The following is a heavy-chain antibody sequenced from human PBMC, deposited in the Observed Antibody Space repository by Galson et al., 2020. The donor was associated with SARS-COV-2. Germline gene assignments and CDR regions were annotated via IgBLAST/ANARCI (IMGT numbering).Heavy chain of an antibody. J-gene: IGHJ4*02. CDR1: GFTFSSYA. CDR2: ISGSGGST. D-gene: IGHD3-3*01. V-gene: IGHV3-23*01. Sequence: GGSLRLSCAASGFTFSSYAMSWVRQAPGKGLEWVSAISGSGGSTYYADSVKGRFTISRANSKNTLYLQMNSLRAEDTAVYYCAKEQATQYYDFWSGYYERYYFDYWGQGTLVTVSS. CDR3: AKEQATQYYDFWSGYYERYYFDY.